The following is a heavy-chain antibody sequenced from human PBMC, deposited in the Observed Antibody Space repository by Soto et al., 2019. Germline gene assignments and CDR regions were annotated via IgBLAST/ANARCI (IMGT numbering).Heavy chain of an antibody. J-gene: IGHJ4*02. CDR2: VSGGGDGT. CDR1: GFTFSSYA. CDR3: TKGPIFGVVTHYFES. Sequence: EVQLLESGGGLVQPGGSLRLSCAASGFTFSSYAMNWVRQAPGKGLEWVSSVSGGGDGTYYADSGKGRFTISRDNSKNTLYLQMNSLRAQDKDVYFCTKGPIFGVVTHYFESWGQGTLVTVSS. V-gene: IGHV3-23*01. D-gene: IGHD3-3*01.